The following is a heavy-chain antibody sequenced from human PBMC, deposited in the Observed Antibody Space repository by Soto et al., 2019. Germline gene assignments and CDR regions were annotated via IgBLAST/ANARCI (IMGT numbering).Heavy chain of an antibody. CDR1: GGSISSDSSY. Sequence: PSETLSLTCTVSGGSISSDSSYWSWIRQRPGMGLEWIGYIFYSGAFYYTPSLRGRVMILADTSKSHFTLKLSSVAAADTAVYYCARLRGVGAILYWGQGTLVTVSS. V-gene: IGHV4-31*03. CDR3: ARLRGVGAILY. CDR2: IFYSGAF. D-gene: IGHD1-26*01. J-gene: IGHJ4*02.